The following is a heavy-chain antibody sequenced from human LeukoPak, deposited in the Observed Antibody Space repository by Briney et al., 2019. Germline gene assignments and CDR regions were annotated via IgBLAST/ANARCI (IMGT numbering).Heavy chain of an antibody. CDR1: GFTFSSYA. D-gene: IGHD6-13*01. J-gene: IGHJ4*02. CDR2: ISSTGSTI. Sequence: PGGSLRLSCAASGFTFSSYAMSWIRQAPGKGLEWVSFISSTGSTIYYADSVKGRFTISRDNAQNSLCLQMNSLRADDTAVYYCASRKMPAAGGYWGQGTLVTVSS. CDR3: ASRKMPAAGGY. V-gene: IGHV3-11*01.